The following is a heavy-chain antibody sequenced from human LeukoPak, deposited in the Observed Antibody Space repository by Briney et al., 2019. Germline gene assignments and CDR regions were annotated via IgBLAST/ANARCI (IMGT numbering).Heavy chain of an antibody. V-gene: IGHV3-11*06. CDR2: ISSSSSYI. CDR3: ARDPIAVAGTGWFDP. CDR1: GFTFSDYY. D-gene: IGHD6-19*01. J-gene: IGHJ5*02. Sequence: GGSLRLSCAASGFTFSDYYMSWIRQAPGKGLEWVSSISSSSSYIYYADSVKGRFTISRDNAKNSLYLQMNSLRAEDTAVYYCARDPIAVAGTGWFDPWGQGTLVTVSS.